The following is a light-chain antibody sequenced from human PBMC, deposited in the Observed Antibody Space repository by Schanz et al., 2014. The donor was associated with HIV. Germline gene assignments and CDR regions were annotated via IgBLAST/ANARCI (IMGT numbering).Light chain of an antibody. CDR2: ATS. Sequence: EIVMTQSPATLSVSPGERATLSCRASQSVSSNLAWYQQKPGQAPRLVIYATSTRAAGIPDRFSGTGSGTDFTLTISRLEPEDFAVYYCQQSGDSGGTFGGGTKVDMK. V-gene: IGKV3D-15*01. CDR1: QSVSSN. J-gene: IGKJ4*01. CDR3: QQSGDSGGT.